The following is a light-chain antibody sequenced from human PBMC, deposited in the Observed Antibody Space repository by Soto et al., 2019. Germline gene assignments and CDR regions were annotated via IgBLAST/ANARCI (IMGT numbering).Light chain of an antibody. Sequence: QSALTQPASVSGSPGQSITISCTGTSSDVGGYNHVSWYQQHPGKAPKLMIYEVSRRPSGVSNRFSGSKSGNTASLTISGLQAEDKADYYCTSYTSSSTLYVFGSGTKLTVL. CDR2: EVS. CDR3: TSYTSSSTLYV. J-gene: IGLJ1*01. V-gene: IGLV2-14*01. CDR1: SSDVGGYNH.